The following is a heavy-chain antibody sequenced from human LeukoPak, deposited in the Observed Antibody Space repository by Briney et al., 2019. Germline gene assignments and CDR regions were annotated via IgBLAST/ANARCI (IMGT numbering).Heavy chain of an antibody. V-gene: IGHV3-30*02. CDR3: AKDGMGAPSHFDY. D-gene: IGHD1-26*01. Sequence: GGSLRLSCAASGFTFSSYGMHWVRQAPGKGLEWVAFIRYDGSNKYYADSVKGRFTISRDNSKNTLYLQMNSLRAEDTAVYYCAKDGMGAPSHFDYWGQGTLVTVSS. CDR1: GFTFSSYG. J-gene: IGHJ4*02. CDR2: IRYDGSNK.